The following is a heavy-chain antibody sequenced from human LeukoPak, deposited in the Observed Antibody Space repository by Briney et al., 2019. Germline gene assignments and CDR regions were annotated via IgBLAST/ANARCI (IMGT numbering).Heavy chain of an antibody. CDR1: GFTVSSNY. J-gene: IGHJ4*02. V-gene: IGHV3-53*01. CDR2: IYSGGST. D-gene: IGHD3-3*01. CDR3: AKGGITIFGTWRLGNSWYYFDY. Sequence: GSLGLSCAASGFTVSSNYVSWVRQAPGKGLEWVSVIYSGGSTYYADSVKGRFTISRDNSKNTLYLQMNSLRAEDTAVYYCAKGGITIFGTWRLGNSWYYFDYWGQGTLVTVSS.